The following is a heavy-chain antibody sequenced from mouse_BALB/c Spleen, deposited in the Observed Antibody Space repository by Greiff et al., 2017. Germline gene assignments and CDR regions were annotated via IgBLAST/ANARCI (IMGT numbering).Heavy chain of an antibody. Sequence: VKLMESGPGLVAPSQSLSITCTVSGFSLTSYGVHWVRQPPGKGLEWLGVIWAGGSTNYNSALMSRLSISKDNSKSQVFLKMNSLQTDDTAMYYCARESGTLFDYWGQGTTLTVSS. D-gene: IGHD4-1*01. CDR3: ARESGTLFDY. CDR2: IWAGGST. J-gene: IGHJ2*01. CDR1: GFSLTSYG. V-gene: IGHV2-9*02.